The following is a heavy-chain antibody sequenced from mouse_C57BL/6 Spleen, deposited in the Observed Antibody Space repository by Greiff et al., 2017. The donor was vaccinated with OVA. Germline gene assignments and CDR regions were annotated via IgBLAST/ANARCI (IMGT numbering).Heavy chain of an antibody. CDR2: IYPGSGNT. CDR1: GYTFTDYY. D-gene: IGHD1-1*01. CDR3: ARLLLRFYAMDY. J-gene: IGHJ4*01. V-gene: IGHV1-76*01. Sequence: QVQLKQSGAELVRPGASVKLSCKASGYTFTDYYINWVKQRPGQGLEWIARIYPGSGNTYYNEKFKGKATLTAEKSSSTAYMQLSSLTSEDSAVYFCARLLLRFYAMDYWGQGTSVTVSS.